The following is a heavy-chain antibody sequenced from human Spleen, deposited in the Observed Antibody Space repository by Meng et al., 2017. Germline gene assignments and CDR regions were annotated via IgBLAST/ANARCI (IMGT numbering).Heavy chain of an antibody. CDR1: GFTFSSYE. CDR2: IYGDGST. J-gene: IGHJ3*01. CDR3: ATGGHYYGT. V-gene: IGHV3-66*02. D-gene: IGHD3-10*01. Sequence: EVHLVGSGGGVVQPGRSLRLSCAASGFTFSSYEMHWVRQAPGKGLEWVSAIYGDGSTYYADSVKGRFTISPDTSKNTLFLHMNSLRPEDTALYYCATGGHYYGTWGQGTMVTVSS.